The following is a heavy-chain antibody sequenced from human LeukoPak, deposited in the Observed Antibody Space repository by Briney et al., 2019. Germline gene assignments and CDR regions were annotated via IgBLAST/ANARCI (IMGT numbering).Heavy chain of an antibody. CDR2: INPNSGGT. CDR1: GYTFTGYY. Sequence: ASVKVSCKASGYTFTGYYMHWVRQAPGQGLEWMGWINPNSGGTNYAQKFQGRVTMTRDTSISTAYMELSRLRSDDTAVYYCARGLHYRSSWYLVDYWGQGTLVTVSS. J-gene: IGHJ4*02. D-gene: IGHD6-13*01. CDR3: ARGLHYRSSWYLVDY. V-gene: IGHV1-2*02.